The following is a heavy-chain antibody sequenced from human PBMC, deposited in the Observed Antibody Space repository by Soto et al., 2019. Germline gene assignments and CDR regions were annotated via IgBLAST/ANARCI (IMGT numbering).Heavy chain of an antibody. J-gene: IGHJ1*01. CDR3: ASRLEFFHY. CDR1: GGSISSGGYS. Sequence: PSETLSLTCAVSGGSISSGGYSWSWIRQPPGKGLEWIGYIYHSGSTYYNPSLKSRVTISVDTSKNQFSLKLSSVTAADTAVYYCASRLEFFHYWGQGTLVPVSS. V-gene: IGHV4-30-2*05. D-gene: IGHD3-10*01. CDR2: IYHSGST.